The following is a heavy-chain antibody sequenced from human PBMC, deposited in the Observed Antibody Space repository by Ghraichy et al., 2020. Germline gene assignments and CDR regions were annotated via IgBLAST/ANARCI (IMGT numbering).Heavy chain of an antibody. V-gene: IGHV3-74*01. CDR1: GFTFSTYW. CDR2: INNDGTST. J-gene: IGHJ6*02. Sequence: LSLTCAASGFTFSTYWMHWVRQAPGKGLVWVSCINNDGTSTSYADSVKGRFTFSRDNAKNTLYLQINSLRAEDAAVYYCARDAYSYDIYYYYGMDVWGQGTTVTVSS. CDR3: ARDAYSYDIYYYYGMDV. D-gene: IGHD5-18*01.